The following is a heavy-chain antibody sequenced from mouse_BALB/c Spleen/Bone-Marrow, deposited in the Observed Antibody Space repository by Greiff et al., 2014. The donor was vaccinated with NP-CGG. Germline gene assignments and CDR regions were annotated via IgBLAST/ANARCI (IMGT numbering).Heavy chain of an antibody. J-gene: IGHJ4*01. CDR3: SRERHYYGSDALDY. D-gene: IGHD1-2*01. Sequence: EVQLQQSGAELVKPGASVKLSCTASGFNVKDTYMQWVKQRPEQGLEWIGRIDPANGNTQYDPTFQGKATITTDTSSNTAYLQLNSLTSEAAAVSYCSRERHYYGSDALDYWGQGTSVTVSS. CDR1: GFNVKDTY. CDR2: IDPANGNT. V-gene: IGHV14-3*02.